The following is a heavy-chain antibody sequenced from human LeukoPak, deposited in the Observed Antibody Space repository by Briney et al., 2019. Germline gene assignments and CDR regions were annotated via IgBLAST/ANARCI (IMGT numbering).Heavy chain of an antibody. CDR2: IYYSGST. Sequence: SETLSLTCTVSGGSISSSSYYWGWIRQPPGKGLEWIGSIYYSGSTYYNPSLKSRVTISVDTSKNQFSLKLSSVTAADTAVYYCARGRDGYNWIFDYWGQGTLVTVSS. V-gene: IGHV4-39*07. D-gene: IGHD5-24*01. J-gene: IGHJ4*02. CDR3: ARGRDGYNWIFDY. CDR1: GGSISSSSYY.